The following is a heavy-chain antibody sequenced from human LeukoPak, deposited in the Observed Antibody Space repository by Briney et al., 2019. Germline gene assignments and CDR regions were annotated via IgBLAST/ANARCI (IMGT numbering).Heavy chain of an antibody. V-gene: IGHV4-39*07. CDR3: ARDRTIFVIDYYMDV. CDR1: GGSISSSSYY. J-gene: IGHJ6*03. Sequence: PSETLSLTCTVSGGSISSSSYYWGWIRQPPGKGLEWIGSIYHSGSTYYNPSLKSRVTISVDTSKNQFSLKLSSVTAADTAVYYCARDRTIFVIDYYMDVWGKGTTVTVSS. CDR2: IYHSGST. D-gene: IGHD3-3*01.